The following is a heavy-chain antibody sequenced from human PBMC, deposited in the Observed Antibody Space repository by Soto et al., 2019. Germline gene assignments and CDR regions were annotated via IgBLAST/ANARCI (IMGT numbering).Heavy chain of an antibody. J-gene: IGHJ6*02. CDR2: IYSGGST. Sequence: LRLSCAASGFTVSSNYMSWVRQAPGKGLEWVSVIYSGGSTYYADSVKGRFTISRDNSKNTLYLQMNSLRAEDTAVYYCARRMVTPNRYYYGMDVWGQGTTVTVSS. D-gene: IGHD2-15*01. CDR3: ARRMVTPNRYYYGMDV. V-gene: IGHV3-53*01. CDR1: GFTVSSNY.